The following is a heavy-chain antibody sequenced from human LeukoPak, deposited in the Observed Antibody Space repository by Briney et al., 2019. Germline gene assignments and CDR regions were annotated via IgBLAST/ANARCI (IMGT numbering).Heavy chain of an antibody. CDR3: AREGAYGDFEY. J-gene: IGHJ4*02. V-gene: IGHV1-18*01. Sequence: GASVKVSCKASGYTFNRYGISWVRQAPGQGLEWMGWISAYNGNTNYAQKVQGSVTMTTNTSTSTAYMELRSLRSDDTAVYYCAREGAYGDFEYWGQGTLVTVSS. D-gene: IGHD4-17*01. CDR1: GYTFNRYG. CDR2: ISAYNGNT.